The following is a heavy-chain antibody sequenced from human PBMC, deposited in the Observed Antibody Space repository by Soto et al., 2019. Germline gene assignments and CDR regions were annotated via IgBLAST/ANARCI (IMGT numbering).Heavy chain of an antibody. D-gene: IGHD3-3*01. CDR2: VYYSGST. CDR3: ARGVFRFLQWFDP. J-gene: IGHJ5*02. CDR1: GASVNSENYY. V-gene: IGHV4-61*01. Sequence: PSETLSLTCTVSGASVNSENYYWSWIRQPPGKGLEWIGYVYYSGSTNYNPSLKSRATISLDTYRNQFSLKMTSMTSADTAFYYCARGVFRFLQWFDPWAQGTLVTVSS.